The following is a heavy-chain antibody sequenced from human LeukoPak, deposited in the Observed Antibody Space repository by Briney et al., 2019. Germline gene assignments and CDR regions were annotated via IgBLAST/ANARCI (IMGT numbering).Heavy chain of an antibody. V-gene: IGHV1-2*02. Sequence: PTASVKVSCKASGYTFTGYYMHWVRQAPGQGLEWMGWINPNSGGTNYAQKFQGRVTMTRDTSISTAYMELSRLRSDDTAVYYCARDLAYGSGSYMTYYHMDVWGKGTTVTVSS. CDR1: GYTFTGYY. CDR3: ARDLAYGSGSYMTYYHMDV. CDR2: INPNSGGT. D-gene: IGHD3-10*01. J-gene: IGHJ6*03.